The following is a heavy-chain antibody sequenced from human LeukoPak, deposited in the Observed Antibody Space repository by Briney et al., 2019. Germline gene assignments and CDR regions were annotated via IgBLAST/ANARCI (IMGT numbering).Heavy chain of an antibody. D-gene: IGHD1-26*01. CDR2: ISSDGSKN. J-gene: IGHJ4*02. CDR3: ARDRVGATDYFDY. V-gene: IGHV3-30*03. CDR1: GFTFSNYG. Sequence: GGSLRLSCAASGFTFSNYGMHWVRQTPGKGLEWVALISSDGSKNIYADSVKGRFTISRDNSKNTVYLQMNSLRAEDTAVYYCARDRVGATDYFDYWGQGTLVTVSS.